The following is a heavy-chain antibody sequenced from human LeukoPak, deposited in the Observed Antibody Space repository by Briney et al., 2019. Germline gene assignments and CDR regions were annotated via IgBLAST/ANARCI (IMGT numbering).Heavy chain of an antibody. Sequence: PGGSLRLSCVASGLTFSNYGMHWVRQAPGKGLEWVAFIRNDGSNKYSADLVKGRFTISRDNSKNTLFLQMNNLRAEDTAVYYCAKSSQLLRLEYWGQGTLVTVSS. V-gene: IGHV3-30*02. CDR2: IRNDGSNK. J-gene: IGHJ4*02. D-gene: IGHD1-7*01. CDR3: AKSSQLLRLEY. CDR1: GLTFSNYG.